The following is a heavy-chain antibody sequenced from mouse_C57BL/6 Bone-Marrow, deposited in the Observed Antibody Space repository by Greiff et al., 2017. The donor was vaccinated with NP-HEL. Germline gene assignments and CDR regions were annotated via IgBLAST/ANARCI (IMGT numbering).Heavy chain of an antibody. CDR1: GYTFTSYW. J-gene: IGHJ1*03. D-gene: IGHD1-1*01. V-gene: IGHV1-64*01. CDR2: IHPNSGST. CDR3: ARFYGSLYWYFDV. Sequence: VQLHQPGAELVKPGASVKLSCKASGYTFTSYWMHWVKQRPGQGLEWIGMIHPNSGSTNYNEKFKSKATLTVDKSSSTAYMQLSSLTSEDSAVYYCARFYGSLYWYFDVWGTGTTVTVSS.